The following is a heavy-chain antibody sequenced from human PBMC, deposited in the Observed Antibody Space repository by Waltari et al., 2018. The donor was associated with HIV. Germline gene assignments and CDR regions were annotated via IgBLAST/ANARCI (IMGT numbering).Heavy chain of an antibody. Sequence: QVQLQESGPGLVKPSETLSLTCTVSGYSISSGYYWGWIRQPPGKGLEWIGSIYHSGSTYYNPSLKSRVTISVDTSKNQFSLKLSSVTAADTAVYYCARDFEVAAAGTPDYWGQGTLVTVSS. CDR2: IYHSGST. CDR1: GYSISSGYY. CDR3: ARDFEVAAAGTPDY. J-gene: IGHJ4*02. D-gene: IGHD6-13*01. V-gene: IGHV4-38-2*02.